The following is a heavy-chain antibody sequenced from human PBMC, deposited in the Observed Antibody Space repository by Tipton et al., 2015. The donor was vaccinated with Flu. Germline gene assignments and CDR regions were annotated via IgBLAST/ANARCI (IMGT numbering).Heavy chain of an antibody. J-gene: IGHJ4*02. V-gene: IGHV3-7*01. CDR2: INQDGSVN. CDR3: GRAIGGSSSH. D-gene: IGHD2-2*01. Sequence: SLRLSCAASGFTFGDYWMHWVRQAPGEGLEWVANINQDGSVNYYVDSVKGRFTISRDNAKNSLYLQMNNLRAEDTAVYYCGRAIGGSSSHWGQGTLVTVSS. CDR1: GFTFGDYW.